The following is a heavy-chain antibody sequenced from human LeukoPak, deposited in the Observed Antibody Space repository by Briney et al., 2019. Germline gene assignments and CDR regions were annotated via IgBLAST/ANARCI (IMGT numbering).Heavy chain of an antibody. CDR3: TRDSSGYDFANYYYYYYMDV. J-gene: IGHJ6*03. V-gene: IGHV3-49*03. CDR1: GFIFGDYP. D-gene: IGHD5-12*01. CDR2: IRNKVDGGRT. Sequence: GGSLRLSCTASGFIFGDYPTSWFRQAPGEGLEWVGFIRNKVDGGRTEYAASVNGRFTISRDDSKSIAYLQMNSLKTEDTAVYYCTRDSSGYDFANYYYYYYMDVWGKGTTVTVSS.